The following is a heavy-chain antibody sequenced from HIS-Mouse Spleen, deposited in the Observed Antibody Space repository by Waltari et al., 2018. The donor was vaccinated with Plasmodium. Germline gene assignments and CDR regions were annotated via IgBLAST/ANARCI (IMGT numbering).Heavy chain of an antibody. CDR3: ARSIAATVTFYFDY. V-gene: IGHV4-31*03. CDR1: GGSISSGGYY. CDR2: IYYSGRT. D-gene: IGHD6-13*01. Sequence: QVQLQESGPGLVKPSQTLSLTCTVSGGSISSGGYYWRWIRQHPGTGLEWIGYIYYSGRTYYNPSLKSRVTISVDTSKNQFSLKLSSVTAADTAVYYCARSIAATVTFYFDYWGQGTLVTVSS. J-gene: IGHJ4*02.